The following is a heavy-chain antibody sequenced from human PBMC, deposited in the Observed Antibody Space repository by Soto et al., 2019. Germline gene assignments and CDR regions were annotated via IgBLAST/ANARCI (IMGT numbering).Heavy chain of an antibody. J-gene: IGHJ2*01. D-gene: IGHD3-9*01. V-gene: IGHV4-34*01. CDR3: ARESHDILTGPPWVWYFDL. CDR2: INDRGSI. Sequence: QVQLQQWGAGPLRPLETLSLTCGVSGGSFSGYYWAWIPQSPGKGLEWIGEINDRGSINYNPSLKSRVSISVDTSKNHYSLNLRSVTAADTAVYYCARESHDILTGPPWVWYFDLCGRGTLVTVSS. CDR1: GGSFSGYY.